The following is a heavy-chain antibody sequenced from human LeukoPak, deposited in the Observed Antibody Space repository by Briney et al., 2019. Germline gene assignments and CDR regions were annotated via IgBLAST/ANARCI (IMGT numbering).Heavy chain of an antibody. CDR1: GGSISSGGYY. V-gene: IGHV4-31*03. CDR2: IYYSGST. J-gene: IGHJ5*02. D-gene: IGHD2-15*01. Sequence: PSETLSLTCTVSGGSISSGGYYWSWIRQHPGKGLERIGYIYYSGSTYYNPSLKSRVTISVDTSKNQFSLKLSSVTAADTAVYYCARGGDIVVVVAADNWFDPWGQGTLVTVSS. CDR3: ARGGDIVVVVAADNWFDP.